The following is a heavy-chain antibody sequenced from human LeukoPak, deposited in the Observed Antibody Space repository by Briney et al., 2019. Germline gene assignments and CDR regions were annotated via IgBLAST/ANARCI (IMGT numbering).Heavy chain of an antibody. V-gene: IGHV1-2*02. J-gene: IGHJ4*02. CDR2: INPNSGGT. D-gene: IGHD6-19*01. CDR3: ARDAGTVARRGHFDY. Sequence: GASVKVSCEASGYTFTVYYMHWVRQAPGQGLEWMGWINPNSGGTNYAQKFQGRVTMTRDTSTSTAYMELRSLRSDDTAVYYCARDAGTVARRGHFDYWGQGTLVTVSS. CDR1: GYTFTVYY.